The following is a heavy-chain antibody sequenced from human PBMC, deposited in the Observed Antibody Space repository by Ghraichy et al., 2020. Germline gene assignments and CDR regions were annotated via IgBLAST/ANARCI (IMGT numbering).Heavy chain of an antibody. J-gene: IGHJ6*02. V-gene: IGHV3-7*01. CDR2: IKEDGSEK. D-gene: IGHD3-10*01. CDR3: AGEYGSGSYQKTNYYYAMDV. Sequence: GESLNISCAASGFMFRSYWMSWVRQAPGKGLEWVANIKEDGSEKYYVDSVKGRFTISRDNAKKSLYLQMNSLRVEDTAVYYCAGEYGSGSYQKTNYYYAMDVWGQGTTVTVSS. CDR1: GFMFRSYW.